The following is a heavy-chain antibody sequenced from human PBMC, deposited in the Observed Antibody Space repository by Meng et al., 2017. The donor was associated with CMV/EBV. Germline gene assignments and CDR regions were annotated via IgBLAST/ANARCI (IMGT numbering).Heavy chain of an antibody. CDR2: IKQDGSEK. D-gene: IGHD2-2*01. V-gene: IGHV3-7*01. CDR3: ASTIVVPAAPGLYYFDY. CDR1: GFTFSSYW. Sequence: GESLKISCAASGFTFSSYWMSWVRQAPGKGLEWVANIKQDGSEKYYVDSVKGRFTISRDNAKNSLYLQMNSLGAEDTAVYYCASTIVVPAAPGLYYFDYWGQGTLVTVSS. J-gene: IGHJ4*02.